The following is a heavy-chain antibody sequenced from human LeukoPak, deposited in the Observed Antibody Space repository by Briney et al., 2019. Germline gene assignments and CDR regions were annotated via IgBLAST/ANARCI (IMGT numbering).Heavy chain of an antibody. D-gene: IGHD3-3*01. Sequence: SETLSLTCTVSGGSISSYYWSWIRQPPGKGLEWIGYIYYSGSTNYNPSLKSRVTISVDTSKNQFSLKLSSVTAADTAVYYCARGWRYYDFWSGPRKQYYYYGMDVWGQGTTVTVFS. V-gene: IGHV4-59*01. CDR2: IYYSGST. J-gene: IGHJ6*02. CDR1: GGSISSYY. CDR3: ARGWRYYDFWSGPRKQYYYYGMDV.